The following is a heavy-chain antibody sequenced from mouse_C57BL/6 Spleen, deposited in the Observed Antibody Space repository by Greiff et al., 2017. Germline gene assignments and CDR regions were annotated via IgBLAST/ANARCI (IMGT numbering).Heavy chain of an antibody. J-gene: IGHJ1*03. CDR2: IDPSDSET. CDR1: GYTFTSYW. CDR3: ARGATVVPYWYFDV. V-gene: IGHV1-52*01. Sequence: QVQLQQPGAELVRPGSSVKLSCKASGYTFTSYWMHWVKQRPIQGLEWIGNIDPSDSETHYNQKFKDKATLTVDKSSSTAYMQLSSLTSEDSAVYYGARGATVVPYWYFDVWGTGTTVTVSS. D-gene: IGHD1-1*01.